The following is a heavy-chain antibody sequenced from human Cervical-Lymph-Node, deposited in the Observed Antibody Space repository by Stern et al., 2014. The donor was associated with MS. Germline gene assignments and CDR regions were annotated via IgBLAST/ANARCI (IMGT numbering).Heavy chain of an antibody. CDR1: GGTFSVYA. V-gene: IGHV1-69*01. Sequence: QVQLVQSGAEVKKPGSSVKVSCKASGGTFSVYAFSWVRQAPGQGLEWVGGIIPIIGTANYAQKFQGRVTITADASIKTAYMEVSSLRFEDTAVYYCARDQRHYGSGHYAFDIWGQGTMVTVSS. J-gene: IGHJ3*02. CDR2: IIPIIGTA. D-gene: IGHD3-10*01. CDR3: ARDQRHYGSGHYAFDI.